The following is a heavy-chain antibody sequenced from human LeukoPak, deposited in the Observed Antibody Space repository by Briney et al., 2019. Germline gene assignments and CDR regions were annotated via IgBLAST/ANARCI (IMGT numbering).Heavy chain of an antibody. CDR2: ISYDGSNK. Sequence: PGGSLRLSCAASGFTFSSYAMNWVRQAPGKGLEWVAVISYDGSNKYYADSVKGRFTISRDNSKNTLYLQMNSLRAEDTAVYYCAKDRRSSTRLDYWGQGTLVTVSS. V-gene: IGHV3-30*18. CDR1: GFTFSSYA. CDR3: AKDRRSSTRLDY. J-gene: IGHJ4*02.